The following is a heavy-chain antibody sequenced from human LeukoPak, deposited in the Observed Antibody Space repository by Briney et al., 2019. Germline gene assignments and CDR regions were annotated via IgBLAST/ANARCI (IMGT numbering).Heavy chain of an antibody. CDR3: ARAPYDYVWGSYRRTYDY. CDR2: INHSGST. J-gene: IGHJ4*02. Sequence: SETLSLTCAVYGGSFSGYYWSWIRQPPGKGLEWIGEINHSGSTNYNPSLKSRVTISVDTSKNQFPLKLSSVTAADTAVYYCARAPYDYVWGSYRRTYDYWGQGTLVTGSS. V-gene: IGHV4-34*01. D-gene: IGHD3-16*02. CDR1: GGSFSGYY.